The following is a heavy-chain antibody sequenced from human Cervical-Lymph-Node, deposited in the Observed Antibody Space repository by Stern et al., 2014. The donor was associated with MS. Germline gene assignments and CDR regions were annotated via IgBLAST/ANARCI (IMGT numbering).Heavy chain of an antibody. V-gene: IGHV1-18*01. Sequence: VQLEESGAEVKKPGASVKVSCKASGYTFTSYGISWVRQAPGQGLEWMGWISSYNGNTNYAQKLQGRVTMITDTSTSTAYMELRSLRSADTAVYYCARGLLGSENAFDIWGQGTMVTVSS. CDR3: ARGLLGSENAFDI. J-gene: IGHJ3*02. CDR2: ISSYNGNT. CDR1: GYTFTSYG. D-gene: IGHD2-15*01.